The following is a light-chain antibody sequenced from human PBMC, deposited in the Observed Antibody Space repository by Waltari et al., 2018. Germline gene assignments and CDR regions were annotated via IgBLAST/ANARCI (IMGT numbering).Light chain of an antibody. CDR3: CSYAGSYTLV. CDR2: DVS. Sequence: QSALTQPRSVSGSPGHSVTISCTGTSSDVGVYNSVSWYQQHPGKAPKLMIYDVSKRLSEVPDRFSGSKSGNTASMTISGLQAEDEADYYCCSYAGSYTLVLGGWTKLTVL. V-gene: IGLV2-11*01. CDR1: SSDVGVYNS. J-gene: IGLJ2*01.